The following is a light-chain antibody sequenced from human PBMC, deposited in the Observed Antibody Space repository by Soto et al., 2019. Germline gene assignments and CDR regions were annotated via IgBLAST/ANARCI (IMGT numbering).Light chain of an antibody. V-gene: IGKV3-20*01. J-gene: IGKJ5*01. CDR3: QQYGTSLFT. Sequence: EIVLTQSPGTLSLSPGERAALSCRASQSVTTNSLAWYQQKPGQAPRLLIYAVSSRATGIPDRFSGSGSGTDITLTISRVEPEDFAVYYCQQYGTSLFTFGQGTRLESK. CDR1: QSVTTNS. CDR2: AVS.